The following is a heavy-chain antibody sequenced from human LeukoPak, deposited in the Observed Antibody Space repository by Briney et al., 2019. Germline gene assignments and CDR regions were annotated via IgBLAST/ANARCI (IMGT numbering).Heavy chain of an antibody. V-gene: IGHV3-48*03. CDR3: ARGGDDSSGYLFDY. CDR2: ISSSGSTI. CDR1: GFTFSSYE. J-gene: IGHJ4*02. Sequence: GGSLRLSCAASGFTFSSYEMNWVRQAPGKGLEWVSYISSSGSTIYYADSVKGRFTISRDNAKNSLYLQMNSLRAEDTAVYYCARGGDDSSGYLFDYRGQGTLVTVSS. D-gene: IGHD3-22*01.